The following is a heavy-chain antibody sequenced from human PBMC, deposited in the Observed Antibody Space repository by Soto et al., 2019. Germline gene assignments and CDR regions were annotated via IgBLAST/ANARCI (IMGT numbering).Heavy chain of an antibody. CDR3: ARGDILTGPYFDY. D-gene: IGHD3-9*01. CDR2: INAGNGNT. J-gene: IGHJ4*02. CDR1: GYTFTSYA. Sequence: ASVKVSCTASGYTFTSYAMHCLRQAPGQRLEWMGWINAGNGNTKYSQKFQGRVTITRDTSASTAYMELSSLRSEDTAVYYCARGDILTGPYFDYWGQGTLVTVSS. V-gene: IGHV1-3*01.